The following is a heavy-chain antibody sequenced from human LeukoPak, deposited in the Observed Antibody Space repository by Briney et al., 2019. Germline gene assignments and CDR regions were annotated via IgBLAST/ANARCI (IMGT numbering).Heavy chain of an antibody. Sequence: SQTLSLSCAVSGGSISSGGYSWSWIRQPPGKGLEWIGYIYHSGSTYYNPSLKSRVTISVDRSKNQFSLKLSSVTAADTAVYYCARGGGYSYGYATWFDPWGQGTLVTVSS. D-gene: IGHD5-18*01. CDR1: GGSISSGGYS. V-gene: IGHV4-30-2*01. CDR2: IYHSGST. CDR3: ARGGGYSYGYATWFDP. J-gene: IGHJ5*02.